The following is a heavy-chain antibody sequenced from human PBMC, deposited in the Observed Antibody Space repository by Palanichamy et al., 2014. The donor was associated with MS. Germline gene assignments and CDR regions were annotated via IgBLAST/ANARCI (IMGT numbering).Heavy chain of an antibody. D-gene: IGHD2-15*01. Sequence: VQLVEFGGGLVQPGRSLRLSCAASGFSFGDYVMHWVRQAPGKGLEWVSGISYDSGSVGYAGSVKGRFTVSRDNAKNFLYLQMNGLRAEDTALYYCAKDKGTGRDHPHYNGMDVWGQGTTVTVSS. CDR2: ISYDSGSV. CDR1: GFSFGDYV. J-gene: IGHJ6*02. CDR3: AKDKGTGRDHPHYNGMDV. V-gene: IGHV3-9*01.